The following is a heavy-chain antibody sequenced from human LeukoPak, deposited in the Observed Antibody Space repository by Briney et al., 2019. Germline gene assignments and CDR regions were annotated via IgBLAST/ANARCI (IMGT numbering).Heavy chain of an antibody. D-gene: IGHD3-22*01. CDR3: ARDGHYYDSSGYYAYYFDY. Sequence: GGSLRLSCAASGFTFSAYWMTWVRQAPGKGLEWVANIKQDGSEKYYVDSVKGRFTISRDNAKNSLYLQMNSLRAEDTAVYYCARDGHYYDSSGYYAYYFDYWGQGTLVTVSS. V-gene: IGHV3-7*01. CDR1: GFTFSAYW. CDR2: IKQDGSEK. J-gene: IGHJ4*02.